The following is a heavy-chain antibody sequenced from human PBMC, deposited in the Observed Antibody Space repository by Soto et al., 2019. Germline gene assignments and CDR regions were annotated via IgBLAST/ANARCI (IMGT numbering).Heavy chain of an antibody. CDR1: GFTFSNSP. CDR2: MSYDGSRQ. J-gene: IGHJ4*02. V-gene: IGHV3-30-3*01. Sequence: QVQLVESGGGVVQPGRSLRLSCVASGFTFSNSPIHWVRQAPGKGLEWVSVMSYDGSRQYYADSVKGRFIISRDSSKNTLYLQMNSVRGEDTAMYYCAREEYSAHYFDYWGRGTLVTVSS. CDR3: AREEYSAHYFDY. D-gene: IGHD5-18*01.